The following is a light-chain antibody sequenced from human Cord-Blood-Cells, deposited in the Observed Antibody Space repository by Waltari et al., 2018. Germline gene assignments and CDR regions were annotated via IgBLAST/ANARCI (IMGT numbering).Light chain of an antibody. CDR1: SSDVCGYNL. V-gene: IGLV2-14*01. Sequence: QSALPWPPSVLGSLGQSFPTPFPGTSSDVCGYNLVPWYQQHPGKAPKLMIYDVSNRPSGVSNRFSCSKSGNTASLTISGLQAEDEADYYCSSYTSSSTLVFGGGTKLTVL. CDR3: SSYTSSSTLV. CDR2: DVS. J-gene: IGLJ3*02.